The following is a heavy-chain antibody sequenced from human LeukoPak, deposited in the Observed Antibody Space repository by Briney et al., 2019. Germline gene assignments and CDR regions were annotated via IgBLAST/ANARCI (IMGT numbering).Heavy chain of an antibody. CDR1: GFTFSSYA. J-gene: IGHJ4*02. CDR3: ARREDCISTSCYRGAFVY. Sequence: PGGSLRLSRAASGFTFSSYAMHWVRQAPGKGLEWVAVISYDGSNKYYADSVKRRFTVSRDNSKKTLYLQMNSLRAEDTVVYYWARREDCISTSCYRGAFVYWGRGNLVTVSS. V-gene: IGHV3-30*01. CDR2: ISYDGSNK. D-gene: IGHD2-2*01.